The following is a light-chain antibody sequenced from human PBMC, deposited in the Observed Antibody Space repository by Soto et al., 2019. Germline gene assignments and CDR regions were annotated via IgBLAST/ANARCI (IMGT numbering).Light chain of an antibody. CDR1: QSVSSSY. Sequence: EIVLRRSPGTLSLSPGERATLSCRVSQSVSSSYLAWYQQKPRQAPRLLIGGASSRATGIPDRFSGSGSGTDFTLTITRLEPEDFAVYYCHYGNSPPWTFGQGTKVDIK. CDR2: GAS. CDR3: HYGNSPPWT. J-gene: IGKJ1*01. V-gene: IGKV3-20*01.